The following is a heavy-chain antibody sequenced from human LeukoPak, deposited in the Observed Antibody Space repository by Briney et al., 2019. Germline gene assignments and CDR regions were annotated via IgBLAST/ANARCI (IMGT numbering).Heavy chain of an antibody. J-gene: IGHJ4*02. Sequence: SETLSLTCTVSGASISSYYWCWIRQPPGKGLEGIGYIFYSGSTNYNPSLRSRVTISVDPSKNQFSLRLSSVTAADTAVYYCARAPYYYDSSGLNYYFDYWGQGTLVTVSS. V-gene: IGHV4-59*01. CDR2: IFYSGST. CDR1: GASISSYY. CDR3: ARAPYYYDSSGLNYYFDY. D-gene: IGHD3-22*01.